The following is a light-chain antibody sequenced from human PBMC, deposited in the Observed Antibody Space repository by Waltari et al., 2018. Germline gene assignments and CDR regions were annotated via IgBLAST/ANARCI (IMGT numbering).Light chain of an antibody. V-gene: IGKV3-15*01. CDR3: QQYNNWPLT. Sequence: EIRMTQSLSTLSVAPGERATLFCRASHFVDGKVAWYQPSPGQAPRLLMYGASIRATGFPPRFTASGSGTQFTLSIGSLQSEDFAVYFCQQYNNWPLTFGGGTRVEV. CDR1: HFVDGK. CDR2: GAS. J-gene: IGKJ4*01.